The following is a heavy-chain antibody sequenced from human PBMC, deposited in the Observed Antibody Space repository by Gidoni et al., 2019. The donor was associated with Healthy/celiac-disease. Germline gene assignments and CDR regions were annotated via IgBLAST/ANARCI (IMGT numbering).Heavy chain of an antibody. Sequence: QVQLVQSGAAVKKPGASVKVSCKASGYTFTGSYMHWVRQAPGQGLEWMGWINPNSGGTNYAQKFQGRVTMTRDTSISTAYMELSRLRSDDTAVYYCARGGRWSYYDSSARAWFDPWGQGTLVTVSS. CDR1: GYTFTGSY. CDR3: ARGGRWSYYDSSARAWFDP. CDR2: INPNSGGT. V-gene: IGHV1-2*02. J-gene: IGHJ5*02. D-gene: IGHD3-22*01.